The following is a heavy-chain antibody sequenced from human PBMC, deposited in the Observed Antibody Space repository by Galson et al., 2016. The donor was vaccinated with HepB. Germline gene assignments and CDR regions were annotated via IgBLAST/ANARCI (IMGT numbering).Heavy chain of an antibody. CDR3: ARLSERILGVVRGLEFDY. D-gene: IGHD3-3*01. Sequence: QSGAEVTTPGESLKISCQGSGYSFPHYWIGWVRHMPGKGLEWVGAVYPDYSDARYNWSFQGQVTISADKSANTAYLQWTSLTASDTAIYYCARLSERILGVVRGLEFDYWGQGTLVAVSS. CDR2: VYPDYSDA. J-gene: IGHJ4*02. V-gene: IGHV5-51*01. CDR1: GYSFPHYW.